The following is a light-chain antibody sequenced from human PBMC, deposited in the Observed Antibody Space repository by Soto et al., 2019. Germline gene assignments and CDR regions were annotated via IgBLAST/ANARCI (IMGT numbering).Light chain of an antibody. Sequence: SYELTQSPSVSVAPGQTARITCGGNNIGSKNVHWFQQRPGQAPVLVVFDEDDRPSGIPDRFSGSNSGNTATLTISRVEAGDEADYYCQVWDSDVLHHVFGTGIKLTVL. CDR2: DED. J-gene: IGLJ1*01. CDR1: NIGSKN. CDR3: QVWDSDVLHHV. V-gene: IGLV3-21*02.